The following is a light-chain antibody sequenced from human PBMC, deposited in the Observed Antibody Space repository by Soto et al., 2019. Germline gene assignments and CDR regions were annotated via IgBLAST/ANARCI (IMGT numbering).Light chain of an antibody. CDR1: QSVLYSSISKNY. Sequence: DIVMTQSPDSLAVSLGERDTINCKSSQSVLYSSISKNYLAWYQQKPGQPPKLLIYWASTRESGVPDRFSGSGSGTDFTLTISSLRAEDVAVYYCQQYYSTPRTFGQGTKVEIK. CDR3: QQYYSTPRT. J-gene: IGKJ1*01. CDR2: WAS. V-gene: IGKV4-1*01.